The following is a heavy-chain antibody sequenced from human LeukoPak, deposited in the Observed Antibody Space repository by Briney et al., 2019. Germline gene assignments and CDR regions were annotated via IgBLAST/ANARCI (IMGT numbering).Heavy chain of an antibody. Sequence: GGSLRLSCAASGFTFSSYAMHWVRQAPGKGLEWVAVISYDGSNKYYADSVKGRFTISRDNSKNTLYLQMNSLRPEDTAVYYCARVGAAAHYWGQGTLVTVSS. V-gene: IGHV3-30-3*01. CDR3: ARVGAAAHY. J-gene: IGHJ4*02. D-gene: IGHD6-13*01. CDR2: ISYDGSNK. CDR1: GFTFSSYA.